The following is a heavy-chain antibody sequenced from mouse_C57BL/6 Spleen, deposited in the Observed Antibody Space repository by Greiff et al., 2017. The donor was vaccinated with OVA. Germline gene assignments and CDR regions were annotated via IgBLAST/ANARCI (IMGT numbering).Heavy chain of an antibody. CDR1: GYSITSGYY. D-gene: IGHD2-1*01. Sequence: EVQLVESGPGLVKPSQSLSLTCSVTGYSITSGYYWNWIRQFPGNKLEWMGYISYDGSNNYNPSLKNRSSITRDTSKNQFFLKLNSVTTEDTATYYCARAAPDGKGSYWGQGTLVTVSA. CDR2: ISYDGSN. J-gene: IGHJ3*01. CDR3: ARAAPDGKGSY. V-gene: IGHV3-6*01.